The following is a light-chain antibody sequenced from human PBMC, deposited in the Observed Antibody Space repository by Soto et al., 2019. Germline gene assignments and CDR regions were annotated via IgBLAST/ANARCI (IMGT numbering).Light chain of an antibody. CDR2: EVR. CDR3: SSYAGTHNLV. J-gene: IGLJ2*01. V-gene: IGLV2-8*01. CDR1: SSDVGGYDF. Sequence: QSALTQPASVSGSVGQSITISCTGTSSDVGGYDFVSWYQHHPGKAPKLIIYEVRTRPSGVSDRFSGSKSGTTASLTVSGLQAEDEADYYCSSYAGTHNLVFGGGTKVTVL.